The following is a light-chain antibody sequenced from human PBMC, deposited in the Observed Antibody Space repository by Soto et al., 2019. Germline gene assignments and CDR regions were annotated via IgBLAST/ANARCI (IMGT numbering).Light chain of an antibody. CDR2: AAS. J-gene: IGKJ3*01. Sequence: DIQMTQSPSSLSASVGDRITITCRASQSISRYLNWYQQKPGKPPNLLIYAASNLQSGVPSRFSGSGSGTDFTLTISSLQPEDVATYHCQHSYTSPFTFGPGTKVDIK. V-gene: IGKV1-39*01. CDR1: QSISRY. CDR3: QHSYTSPFT.